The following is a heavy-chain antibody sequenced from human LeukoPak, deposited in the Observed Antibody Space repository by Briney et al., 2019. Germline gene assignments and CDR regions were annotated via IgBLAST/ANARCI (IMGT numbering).Heavy chain of an antibody. Sequence: SETLSLTCTVSGGSISSYYWSWIRQPAGKGLEWIGRIYTSGSTNYNPSLKSRVTMSVDTSKNQFSLKLSSVTAADTAVYYCARTPYYDSSGDHAFDIWGQGTMVTVSP. CDR3: ARTPYYDSSGDHAFDI. V-gene: IGHV4-4*07. CDR1: GGSISSYY. D-gene: IGHD3-22*01. J-gene: IGHJ3*02. CDR2: IYTSGST.